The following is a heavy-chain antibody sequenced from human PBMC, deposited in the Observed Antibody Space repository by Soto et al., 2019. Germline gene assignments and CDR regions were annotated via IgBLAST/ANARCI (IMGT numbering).Heavy chain of an antibody. Sequence: QVQLVQSGAEVKKPGSSVKVSCKASGGTFNNYGMGWVRQAPGQGLEWMGVIIPMIGRTNYAKKFQGRLTLTADASRSTAYMELRSLRSDDTAVYYCASWDYDVLTGYSYDDWGQGTLVTVSS. D-gene: IGHD3-9*01. CDR2: IIPMIGRT. CDR1: GGTFNNYG. V-gene: IGHV1-69*01. J-gene: IGHJ4*02. CDR3: ASWDYDVLTGYSYDD.